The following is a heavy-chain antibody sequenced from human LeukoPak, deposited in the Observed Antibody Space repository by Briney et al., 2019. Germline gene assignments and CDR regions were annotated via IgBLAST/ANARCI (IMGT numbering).Heavy chain of an antibody. CDR2: IRYDGSNK. V-gene: IGHV3-30*02. Sequence: GGSLRLSCAASGFTFSSYGMHWARQAPGKGLEWVAFIRYDGSNKYYADSVKGRFTISRDNSKNTLYLQMNSLRVEDTAVYYCAKVPVGYCSSTSCPKLDYWGQGTLVTVSS. J-gene: IGHJ4*02. CDR1: GFTFSSYG. CDR3: AKVPVGYCSSTSCPKLDY. D-gene: IGHD2-2*01.